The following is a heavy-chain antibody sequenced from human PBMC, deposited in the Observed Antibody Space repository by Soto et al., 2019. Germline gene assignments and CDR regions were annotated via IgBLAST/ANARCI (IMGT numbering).Heavy chain of an antibody. Sequence: EVQLLESGGDLVQPGGSLRLSCAASGFTFTTYAMTWVRQAPGKGLEWVSAISGSGGSTYYADSVKGRFTISRDNSKNTLYLQMNSLRAEDTAVYYCAKDKDTTFSRHDYWGQGTLVTVSS. CDR3: AKDKDTTFSRHDY. CDR2: ISGSGGST. CDR1: GFTFTTYA. D-gene: IGHD3-9*01. V-gene: IGHV3-23*01. J-gene: IGHJ4*02.